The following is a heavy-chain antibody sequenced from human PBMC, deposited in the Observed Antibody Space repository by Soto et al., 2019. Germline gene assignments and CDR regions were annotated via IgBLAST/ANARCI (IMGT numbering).Heavy chain of an antibody. Sequence: QVQLVESGGGVVQPGRSLRLSCAASGFTFSSYGMHWVRQAPGKGLEWVAVIWYDGSNKYYADSVKGRFTISRDNSKNTLYLQMNSLRAEDTAVYYCARDNVDTAMAINYGMDVWGQGTTVTVSS. D-gene: IGHD5-18*01. J-gene: IGHJ6*02. CDR1: GFTFSSYG. V-gene: IGHV3-33*01. CDR2: IWYDGSNK. CDR3: ARDNVDTAMAINYGMDV.